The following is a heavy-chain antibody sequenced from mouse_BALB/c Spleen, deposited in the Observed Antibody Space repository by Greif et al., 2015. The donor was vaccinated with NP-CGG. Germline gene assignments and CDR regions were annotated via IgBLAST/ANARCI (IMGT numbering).Heavy chain of an antibody. D-gene: IGHD2-4*01. CDR1: GYTFTSYW. J-gene: IGHJ3*01. V-gene: IGHV1-69*02. CDR3: TRDYDYGKTWFAY. Sequence: QVQLQQPGAELVRPGASVKLSCKASGYTFTSYWINWVKQRPGQGLEWIGNIYPSDSYTNYNQKFKDKATLTVDKSSSTAYMQLSSPTSEDSAVYYCTRDYDYGKTWFAYWGQGTLVTVSA. CDR2: IYPSDSYT.